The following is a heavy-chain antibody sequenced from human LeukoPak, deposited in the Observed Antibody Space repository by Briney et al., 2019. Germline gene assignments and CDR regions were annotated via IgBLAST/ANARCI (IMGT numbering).Heavy chain of an antibody. CDR1: GYTFTSYD. CDR3: ARARAAAGIDFDY. V-gene: IGHV1-8*01. Sequence: ASVRVSCMASGYTFTSYDINSVRQATGQGLEWMGWMNHNSCNTGYAQKFQGIVTMTRNTSISTAYMELSCLRSEDTAVYYCARARAAAGIDFDYWGQGTLVTVSS. D-gene: IGHD6-13*01. J-gene: IGHJ4*02. CDR2: MNHNSCNT.